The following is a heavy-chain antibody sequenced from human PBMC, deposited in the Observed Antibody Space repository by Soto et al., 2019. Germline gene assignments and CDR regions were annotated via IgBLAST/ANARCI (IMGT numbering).Heavy chain of an antibody. CDR3: ARGEEGSGSYYPPDY. Sequence: QVQLVESGGGVVQPGRSLRLSCAASGFTFRSYGLHWVRQAPGRGLEWVAVIWFDGTYKYYSDSVQGRCTISRDDSKNTLYLQMNSLRAEDTAVYYCARGEEGSGSYYPPDYWGQGSLVTVSS. V-gene: IGHV3-33*03. D-gene: IGHD3-10*01. CDR2: IWFDGTYK. J-gene: IGHJ4*02. CDR1: GFTFRSYG.